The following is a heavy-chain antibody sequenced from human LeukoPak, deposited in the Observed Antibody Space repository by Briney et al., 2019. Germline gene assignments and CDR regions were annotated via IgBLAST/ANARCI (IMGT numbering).Heavy chain of an antibody. CDR2: ISSSSSYI. CDR1: GFTFSSYS. CDR3: ARTFIVGAYDAFDI. D-gene: IGHD1-26*01. J-gene: IGHJ3*02. V-gene: IGHV3-21*01. Sequence: PRGSLRLSCAASGFTFSSYSMNWVRQAPGKGLEWVSSISSSSSYIYYADSVKGRFTISRDNAKNSLYLQMNSLRAEDTAVYYCARTFIVGAYDAFDIWGQGTMVTVSS.